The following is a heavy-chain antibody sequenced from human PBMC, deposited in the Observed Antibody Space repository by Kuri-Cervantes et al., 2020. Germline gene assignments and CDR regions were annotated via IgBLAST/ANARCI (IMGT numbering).Heavy chain of an antibody. D-gene: IGHD2-2*01. J-gene: IGHJ4*02. CDR1: GGSISSGGYY. CDR2: VYYSGST. CDR3: ARDRLPAL. Sequence: LTLSCTVSGGSISSGGYYWSWIRQHPGKGLEWIGYVYYSGSTYYNPSLKSRVTISVDTSKNQFSLKLSSVTAADTAVYDCARDRLPALWGQGTLVTVSS. V-gene: IGHV4-31*03.